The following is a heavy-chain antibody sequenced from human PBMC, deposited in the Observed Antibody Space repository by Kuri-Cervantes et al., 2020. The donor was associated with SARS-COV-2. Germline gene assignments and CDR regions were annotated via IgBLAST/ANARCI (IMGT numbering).Heavy chain of an antibody. CDR3: ARDRNDILTGYYVDY. CDR2: ISYDGSNK. Sequence: GESLKISCAASGFTVSSNYMSWVRQAPGKGLEWVAVISYDGSNKYYADSVKGRFTISRDNSKNTLYLQMNSLRAEDTAVYYCARDRNDILTGYYVDYWGQGTLVTVSS. J-gene: IGHJ4*02. D-gene: IGHD3-9*01. CDR1: GFTVSSNY. V-gene: IGHV3-30-3*01.